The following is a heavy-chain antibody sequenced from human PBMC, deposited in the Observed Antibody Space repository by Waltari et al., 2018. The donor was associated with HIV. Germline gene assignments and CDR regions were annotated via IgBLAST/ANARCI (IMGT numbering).Heavy chain of an antibody. CDR1: GFTFSSHA. D-gene: IGHD4-17*01. CDR2: ISGSGGST. CDR3: AKDDLSTVTTYSAFDY. J-gene: IGHJ4*02. Sequence: EVQLLESGGGWVQPGGSLRPSCAATGFTFSSHAMSWVRQAPGKGLEWVSAISGSGGSTYYADSVKGRFTISRDNSKNTLYLQMNSLRAEDTAVYYCAKDDLSTVTTYSAFDYWGQGTLVTVSS. V-gene: IGHV3-23*01.